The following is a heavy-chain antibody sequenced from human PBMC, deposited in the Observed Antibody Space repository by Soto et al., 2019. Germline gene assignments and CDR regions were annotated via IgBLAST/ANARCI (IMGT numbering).Heavy chain of an antibody. CDR3: ALSFISGWYRGSFDP. Sequence: PSETLSLTCAVSGYSISSGYYWGWIRQPPGKGLEWIGSIYHSGSTYYNPSLKSRVTISVDTSKNQFSLKLSSVTAADTAVYYCALSFISGWYRGSFDPPGQATLLTVS. CDR1: GYSISSGYY. J-gene: IGHJ5*02. CDR2: IYHSGST. D-gene: IGHD6-19*01. V-gene: IGHV4-38-2*01.